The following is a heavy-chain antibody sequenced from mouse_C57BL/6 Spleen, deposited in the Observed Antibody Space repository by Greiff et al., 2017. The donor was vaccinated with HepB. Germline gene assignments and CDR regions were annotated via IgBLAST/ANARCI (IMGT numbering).Heavy chain of an antibody. CDR3: ARFYYDYDVGYWYFDV. CDR2: INPNNGGT. J-gene: IGHJ1*03. V-gene: IGHV1-18*01. D-gene: IGHD2-4*01. CDR1: GYTFTDYN. Sequence: VQLKESGPELVKPGASVKIPCKASGYTFTDYNMDWVKQSHGKSLEWIGDINPNNGGTIYNQKFKGKATLTVDKSSSTAYMELRSLTSEDTAVYYCARFYYDYDVGYWYFDVWGTGTTVTVSS.